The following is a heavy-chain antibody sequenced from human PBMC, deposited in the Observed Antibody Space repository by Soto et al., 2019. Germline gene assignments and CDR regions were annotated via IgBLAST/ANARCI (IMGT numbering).Heavy chain of an antibody. CDR1: GFTFSTYW. V-gene: IGHV3-74*01. CDR3: AAGGSGYYAN. J-gene: IGHJ4*02. Sequence: EVQLVESGGDLVQPGGSLRLSCAASGFTFSTYWMHWVRQAPGKGLLWVSRIKTDGTYATYADSVKGRFTISRDNAKTTLYLQMNSLRVEDAAVYYCAAGGSGYYANWGQGTLVTVS. D-gene: IGHD3-22*01. CDR2: IKTDGTYA.